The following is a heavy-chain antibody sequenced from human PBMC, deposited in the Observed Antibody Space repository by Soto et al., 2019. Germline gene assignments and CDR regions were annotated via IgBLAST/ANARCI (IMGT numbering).Heavy chain of an antibody. CDR1: GFTFSSYG. V-gene: IGHV3-30*18. D-gene: IGHD3-22*01. CDR3: AKLRMRVVITTNLDY. Sequence: GGSLRLSCAASGFTFSSYGMHWVRQAPGKGLEWVAVISYDGSNKYYADSVKGRFTISRDNSKNTLYLQMNSLRAEDTAVYYCAKLRMRVVITTNLDYWGQGTLVTVSS. J-gene: IGHJ4*02. CDR2: ISYDGSNK.